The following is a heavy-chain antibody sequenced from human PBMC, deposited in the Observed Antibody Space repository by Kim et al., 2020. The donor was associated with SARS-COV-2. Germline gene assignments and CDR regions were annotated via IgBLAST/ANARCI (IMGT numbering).Heavy chain of an antibody. J-gene: IGHJ4*02. D-gene: IGHD3-3*01. Sequence: SVKGRFTISRDNAKNSLYLQMNSLRAEDTAVYYCARYYDFWSGYPAFDYWGQGTLVTVSS. CDR3: ARYYDFWSGYPAFDY. V-gene: IGHV3-7*04.